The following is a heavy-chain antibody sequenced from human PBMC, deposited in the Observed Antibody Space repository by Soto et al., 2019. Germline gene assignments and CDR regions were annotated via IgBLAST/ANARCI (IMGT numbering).Heavy chain of an antibody. Sequence: QMQLVQSGAEAMKPGASVKVSCKTSGYTFTGYYLNWVRQAPGRGLEWVGWINPKTGDTNNAQKFQGRATMTTDTSISIGYMELSGLKSYDTAVYYCVTGDHLVRWGQGTHVTVSS. CDR3: VTGDHLVR. V-gene: IGHV1-2*02. J-gene: IGHJ4*02. CDR2: INPKTGDT. CDR1: GYTFTGYY. D-gene: IGHD6-6*01.